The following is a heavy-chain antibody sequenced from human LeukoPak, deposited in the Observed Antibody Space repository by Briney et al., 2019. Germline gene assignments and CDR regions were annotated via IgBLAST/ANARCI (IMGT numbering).Heavy chain of an antibody. V-gene: IGHV3-23*01. CDR1: GFTFSSYA. J-gene: IGHJ4*02. D-gene: IGHD6-19*01. CDR3: ADSSGWYYFDY. Sequence: GGSLRLSCAASGFTFSSYAMSWVRQAPGKGLEWVSATSGSGGSTYYADSVKGQFTISRDNSKNTLYLQMNSLRAEDTAVYYCADSSGWYYFDYWGQGTLVTVSS. CDR2: TSGSGGST.